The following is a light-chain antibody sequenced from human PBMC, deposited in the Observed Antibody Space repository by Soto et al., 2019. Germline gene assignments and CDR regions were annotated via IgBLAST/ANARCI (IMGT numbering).Light chain of an antibody. V-gene: IGKV1-39*01. CDR1: QSISSY. J-gene: IGKJ4*01. CDR3: QQSYASPLT. Sequence: DIQMTQSPPSLSASVGDRVTLSCRASQSISSYLNWYQQRPGKAPQLLIHGASSLQSGVPSRFSGSGSVTDFTLTISRLQPEDWATYFCQQSYASPLTFGGGTKVEI. CDR2: GAS.